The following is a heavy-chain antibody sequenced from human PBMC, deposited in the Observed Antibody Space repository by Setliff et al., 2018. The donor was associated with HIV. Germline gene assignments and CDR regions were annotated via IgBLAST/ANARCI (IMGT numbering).Heavy chain of an antibody. D-gene: IGHD3-16*02. CDR3: ATARSKVRLGELSLFDY. CDR2: FDPEDGET. J-gene: IGHJ4*02. CDR1: GYTLTELS. Sequence: GASVKVSCKVSGYTLTELSMHWVQQAPGKGLEWMGGFDPEDGETIYAQKFQGRVTMTEDTSTDTAYMELSSLRSEDTAVYYCATARSKVRLGELSLFDYWGQGTLVTVSS. V-gene: IGHV1-24*01.